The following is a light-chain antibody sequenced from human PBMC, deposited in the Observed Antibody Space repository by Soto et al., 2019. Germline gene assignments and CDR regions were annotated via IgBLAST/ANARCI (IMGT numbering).Light chain of an antibody. J-gene: IGKJ2*01. CDR3: QPSYSTPYT. CDR1: QAINNN. CDR2: RAS. Sequence: DIQLTQSPYSLSASVTDRVTITCRASQAINNNLNWYQQKLGKATELLIYRASTLQSGVPSRFSGSGSGTDFTLTISNMEHEYFGTYYCQPSYSTPYTFGKGTKVEIK. V-gene: IGKV1-39*01.